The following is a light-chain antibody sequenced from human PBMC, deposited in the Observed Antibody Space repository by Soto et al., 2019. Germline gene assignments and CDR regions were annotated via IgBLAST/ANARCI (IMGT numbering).Light chain of an antibody. CDR3: QQYAKWPLT. CDR1: QTIGSL. Sequence: DIVMTQSPATLSVSPGEGATLSCRASQTIGSLLAWYQHKRGQGPRLLIHGASTRAAGIPARFSGSGSRADYPLTISTLQSEDIAVYYCQQYAKWPLTFGGGTKVEI. V-gene: IGKV3-15*01. J-gene: IGKJ4*01. CDR2: GAS.